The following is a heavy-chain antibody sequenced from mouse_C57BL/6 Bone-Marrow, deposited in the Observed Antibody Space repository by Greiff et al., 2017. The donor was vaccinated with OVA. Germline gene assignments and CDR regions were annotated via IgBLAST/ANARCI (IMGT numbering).Heavy chain of an antibody. CDR3: TTGRGNDWFAY. Sequence: VQLQQSGAELVRPGASVKLSCTASGFNIKDDYMHWVKQRPEQGLEWIGWIDPENGDTEYASKFQGKATITADTSSNTAYLQLSSLTSEDTAVYYCTTGRGNDWFAYWGQGTLGTVSA. V-gene: IGHV14-4*01. CDR1: GFNIKDDY. CDR2: IDPENGDT. D-gene: IGHD2-1*01. J-gene: IGHJ3*01.